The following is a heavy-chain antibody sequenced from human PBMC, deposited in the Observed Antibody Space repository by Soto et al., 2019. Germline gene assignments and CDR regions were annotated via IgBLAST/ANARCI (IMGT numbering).Heavy chain of an antibody. V-gene: IGHV1-69*13. CDR1: GGTFTSYG. J-gene: IGHJ4*02. CDR2: IIPIFGTA. Sequence: ASVKVSCKASGGTFTSYGISWVRQAPGQGLEWMGGIIPIFGTANYAQKFQGRVTITADESTSTAYMELSSLRSEDTAVYYCATDPGYSSGWYVYWGQGTLVTVSS. CDR3: ATDPGYSSGWYVY. D-gene: IGHD6-19*01.